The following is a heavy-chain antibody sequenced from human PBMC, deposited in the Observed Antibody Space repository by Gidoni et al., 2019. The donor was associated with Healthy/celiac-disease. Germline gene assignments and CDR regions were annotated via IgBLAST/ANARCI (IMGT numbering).Heavy chain of an antibody. CDR3: AREPPGGVEGFDY. Sequence: QVQLQESGPGLVKPSETLSLTCTVSGGSISSYYWSWIRQPPGKGLEWIGYIYYSGSTNYNPSLKSRVTISVDTSKNQFSLKLSSVTAADTAVYYCAREPPGGVEGFDYWGQGTLVTVSS. D-gene: IGHD1-1*01. CDR1: GGSISSYY. CDR2: IYYSGST. J-gene: IGHJ4*02. V-gene: IGHV4-59*01.